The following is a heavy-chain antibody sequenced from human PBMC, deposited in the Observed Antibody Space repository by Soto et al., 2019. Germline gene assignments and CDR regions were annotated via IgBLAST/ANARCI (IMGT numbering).Heavy chain of an antibody. D-gene: IGHD1-26*01. V-gene: IGHV3-30*03. Sequence: QVQLVESGGGVVQPGRSLRLSCAASGFTFSSYGMHWVRQAPGKGLEWVAVISYDGSNKYYADSVKGRFTISRDNSKNTLYLKMNNLRGHDTAVYYCARKHGDHEWEVLSAYWGQGTLVTVYS. J-gene: IGHJ4*02. CDR1: GFTFSSYG. CDR2: ISYDGSNK. CDR3: ARKHGDHEWEVLSAY.